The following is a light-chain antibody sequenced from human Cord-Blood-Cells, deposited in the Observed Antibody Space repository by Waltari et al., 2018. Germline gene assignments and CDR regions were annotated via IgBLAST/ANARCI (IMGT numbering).Light chain of an antibody. V-gene: IGLV2-23*03. CDR1: SSDVGGYNL. Sequence: QSALTQPASVSGSPGQSITISCTRTSSDVGGYNLVSCYQQHPGKAPKLMIFEGSKRPSGVSNRFSGSKSGNTASLTISGLQAEDEADYYCCSYAGSSTFERVFGGGTKLTVL. J-gene: IGLJ3*02. CDR2: EGS. CDR3: CSYAGSSTFERV.